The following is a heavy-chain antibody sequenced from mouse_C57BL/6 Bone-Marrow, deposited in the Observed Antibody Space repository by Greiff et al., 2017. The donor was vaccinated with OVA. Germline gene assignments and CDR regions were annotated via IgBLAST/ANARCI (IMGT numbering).Heavy chain of an antibody. D-gene: IGHD1-2*01. CDR1: GFTFSDYY. V-gene: IGHV5-12*01. J-gene: IGHJ4*01. Sequence: DVHLVESGGGLVQPGGSLKLSCAASGFTFSDYYMYWVRQTPEKRLEWVAYISNGGGSTYYPDTVKGRFTISRDNAKNTLYLQMSRLKSEDTAMYYCARQNYGPSMDYWGQGTSVTVSS. CDR3: ARQNYGPSMDY. CDR2: ISNGGGST.